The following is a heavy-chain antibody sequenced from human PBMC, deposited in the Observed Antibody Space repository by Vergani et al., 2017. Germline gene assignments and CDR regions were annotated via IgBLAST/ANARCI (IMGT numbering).Heavy chain of an antibody. D-gene: IGHD5-12*01. Sequence: EVQLVESGGGLVKPGGSLRLSCAASGFTFSSYSMNWVRQAPGKGLEWVSSISSSSSYIYYADSVKGRFTISRDNAKNSLYLQMNSLRAEDTAVYYCARDITLRSGYDTPSPWGQGTLVNVSS. CDR2: ISSSSSYI. CDR3: ARDITLRSGYDTPSP. J-gene: IGHJ5*02. CDR1: GFTFSSYS. V-gene: IGHV3-21*01.